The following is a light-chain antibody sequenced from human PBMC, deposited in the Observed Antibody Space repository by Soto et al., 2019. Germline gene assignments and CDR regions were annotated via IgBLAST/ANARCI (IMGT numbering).Light chain of an antibody. CDR2: GAS. Sequence: EIVMTQSPATLSVSPGERATLSCRASQSVSSNLAWYQQKPGQAPRLLIYGASTRATGIPARFSGSGSGRDFTLTINSLEPEDFAVYYCQQRSNWPLTFGGGTKVDIK. CDR1: QSVSSN. V-gene: IGKV3-11*02. J-gene: IGKJ4*01. CDR3: QQRSNWPLT.